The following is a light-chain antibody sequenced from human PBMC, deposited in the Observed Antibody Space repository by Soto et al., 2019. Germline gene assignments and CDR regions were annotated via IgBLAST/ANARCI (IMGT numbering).Light chain of an antibody. CDR1: QSISSW. CDR3: QQYNSYLYT. CDR2: DAS. V-gene: IGKV1-5*01. J-gene: IGKJ2*01. Sequence: DIQMTQSPSTLSASVGDRVTITCRASQSISSWLAWYQQKPGKAPKLLVYDASSLESGVPSRFSGSGSGTEFTLTISSLQPDDFATYYCQQYNSYLYTFGQGTKV.